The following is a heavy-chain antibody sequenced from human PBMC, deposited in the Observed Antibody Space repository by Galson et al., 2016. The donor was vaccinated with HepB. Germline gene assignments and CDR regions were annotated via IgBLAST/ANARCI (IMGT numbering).Heavy chain of an antibody. V-gene: IGHV3-23*01. J-gene: IGHJ5*02. CDR2: LSGVGGSA. CDR1: GFTFSSYA. D-gene: IGHD1-1*01. Sequence: SLRLSCAASGFTFSSYAMSWVRQAPGKGLEWVSALSGVGGSAYYAGSVKGRFTISRDNSNNTLYLQMNSLRAEDTAVYYCAKSLRYRDWKDWFDPWGQGTLVTVSS. CDR3: AKSLRYRDWKDWFDP.